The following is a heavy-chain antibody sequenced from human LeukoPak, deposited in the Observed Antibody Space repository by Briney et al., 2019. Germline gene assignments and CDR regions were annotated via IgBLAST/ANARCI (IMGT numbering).Heavy chain of an antibody. V-gene: IGHV1-2*02. CDR3: ARSYYGSGSYYLS. D-gene: IGHD3-10*01. CDR1: GYTFTGYY. CDR2: INPNSGGT. J-gene: IGHJ5*02. Sequence: ASVKVSCKASGYTFTGYYMQWVRQAPGQGLEWMGWINPNSGGTNYAQKFQGRVTMTRDTSISTAYMELSRLRSDDTVVYYCARSYYGSGSYYLSWGQGTLVTVSS.